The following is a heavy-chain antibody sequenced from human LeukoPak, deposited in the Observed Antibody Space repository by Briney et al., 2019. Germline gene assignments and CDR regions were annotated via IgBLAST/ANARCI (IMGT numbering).Heavy chain of an antibody. CDR2: IRYDGNNK. V-gene: IGHV3-30*02. Sequence: GGSLRLSCAASGFTFSRYWMSWVRQAPGKGLNWVAFIRYDGNNKYYADSVKGRFTISRDNSKNMLYLEMNSLSTEDTAVYYCAKVRYCSGVNCYPDDNWGQGTLVTVSS. CDR1: GFTFSRYW. J-gene: IGHJ4*02. D-gene: IGHD2-15*01. CDR3: AKVRYCSGVNCYPDDN.